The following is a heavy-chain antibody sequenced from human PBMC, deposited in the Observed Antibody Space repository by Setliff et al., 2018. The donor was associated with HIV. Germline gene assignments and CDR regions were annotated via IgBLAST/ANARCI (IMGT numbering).Heavy chain of an antibody. V-gene: IGHV4-59*08. Sequence: SETLSLTCTVSGGSISSHYWSWIRQPPGKGLEWIGHIYTSGSTNYNPSLKSRVTMSVGTSKNQFSLKLSSVTAADTAVYYCARHARSITMTTDWYFDLWGRGTLVTVSS. CDR2: IYTSGST. D-gene: IGHD3-22*01. CDR3: ARHARSITMTTDWYFDL. CDR1: GGSISSHY. J-gene: IGHJ2*01.